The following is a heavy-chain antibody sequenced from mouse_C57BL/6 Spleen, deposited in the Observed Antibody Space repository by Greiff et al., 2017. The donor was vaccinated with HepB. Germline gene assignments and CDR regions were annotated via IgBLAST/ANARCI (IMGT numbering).Heavy chain of an antibody. CDR3: ARWNYYYGSSYWYFDV. J-gene: IGHJ1*03. V-gene: IGHV1-82*01. CDR1: GYAFSSSW. CDR2: IYPGDGDT. Sequence: QVQLKESGPELVKPGASVKISCKASGYAFSSSWMNWVKQRPGKGLEWIGRIYPGDGDTNYNGKFKGKATLTADKSSSTAYMQLSSLTSEDSAVYFCARWNYYYGSSYWYFDVWGTGTTVTVSS. D-gene: IGHD1-1*01.